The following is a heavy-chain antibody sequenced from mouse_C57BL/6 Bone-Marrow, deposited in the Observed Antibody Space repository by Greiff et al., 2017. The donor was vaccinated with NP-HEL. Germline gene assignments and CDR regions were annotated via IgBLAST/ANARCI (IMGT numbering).Heavy chain of an antibody. Sequence: VQLQQSGAELVKPGASVKISCKASGYAFSSYWMNWVKQRPGKGLEWIGQIYPGDGDTNYNGKFKGKATLTADKSSSTAYMQLSSLTSEDSAVYFCARSHYGSGGYYFDYWGQGTTLTVSS. CDR2: IYPGDGDT. V-gene: IGHV1-80*01. D-gene: IGHD1-1*02. CDR3: ARSHYGSGGYYFDY. J-gene: IGHJ2*01. CDR1: GYAFSSYW.